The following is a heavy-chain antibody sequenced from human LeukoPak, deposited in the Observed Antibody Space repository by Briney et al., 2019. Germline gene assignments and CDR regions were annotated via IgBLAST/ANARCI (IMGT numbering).Heavy chain of an antibody. D-gene: IGHD6-13*01. CDR1: GFTVSSDY. J-gene: IGHJ4*02. Sequence: GGSLRLSCAASGFTVSSDYMSWVRQAPGKGLEWVSVIYSGGTTYYADSVKGRFTISRDNSKNTLYLRMSSLRAEDTAVYYCARALIGAAGFFDYWGRGTLVTVSS. V-gene: IGHV3-66*01. CDR2: IYSGGTT. CDR3: ARALIGAAGFFDY.